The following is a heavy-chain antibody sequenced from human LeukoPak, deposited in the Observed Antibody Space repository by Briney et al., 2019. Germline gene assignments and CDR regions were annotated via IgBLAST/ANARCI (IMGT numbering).Heavy chain of an antibody. J-gene: IGHJ4*02. CDR2: INPSGGST. CDR1: GYTFTSYY. Sequence: ASVKVSCKASGYTFTSYYMHWVRQAPGQGLEWMGIINPSGGSTSYAQKFQGRVAMTRDTSTSTVYMELSSLRSEDTAVYYCARSSSRNPEDDWGQGTLVTVSS. V-gene: IGHV1-46*03. CDR3: ARSSSRNPEDD. D-gene: IGHD6-13*01.